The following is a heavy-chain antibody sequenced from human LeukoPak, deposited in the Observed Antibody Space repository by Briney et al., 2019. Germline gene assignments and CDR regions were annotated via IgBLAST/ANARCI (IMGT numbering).Heavy chain of an antibody. CDR3: AKGIITSSTFDC. J-gene: IGHJ4*02. CDR2: ISGDAGGT. D-gene: IGHD6-6*01. V-gene: IGHV3-23*01. Sequence: KGLEGVSGISGDAGGTYYADSVKGRFTISRDNSKNTLYLQINSLRAEDTAVFFCAKGIITSSTFDCWGQGTLVTVSS.